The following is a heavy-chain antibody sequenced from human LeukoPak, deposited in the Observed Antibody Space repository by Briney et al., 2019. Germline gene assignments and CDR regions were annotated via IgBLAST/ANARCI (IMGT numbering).Heavy chain of an antibody. CDR1: GFTFSSYE. V-gene: IGHV3-48*03. J-gene: IGHJ4*02. CDR2: IGSSGNTI. D-gene: IGHD5-12*01. Sequence: GGSLRLSCAASGFTFSSYEMNWVRQAPGKGLEWVSYIGSSGNTIFYADSVKGRFTISRDNAKNSLYLQMNSLRAEDTAVYYCAREIDGYDFWGQGTLVTVSS. CDR3: AREIDGYDF.